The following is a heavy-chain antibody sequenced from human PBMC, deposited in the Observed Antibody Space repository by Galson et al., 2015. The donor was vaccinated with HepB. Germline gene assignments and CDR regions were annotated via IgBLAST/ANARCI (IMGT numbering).Heavy chain of an antibody. Sequence: SLRLSCAASRFTVSSNYMSWVRQAPGKGLEWVSVIYSGGSTYYADSVKGRFTISRDNSKNTLYLQMNSLRAVDTAVYYCAKLGLFYYGMDVWGQGTTVTVSS. CDR1: RFTVSSNY. CDR3: AKLGLFYYGMDV. D-gene: IGHD3-16*01. J-gene: IGHJ6*02. CDR2: IYSGGST. V-gene: IGHV3-66*04.